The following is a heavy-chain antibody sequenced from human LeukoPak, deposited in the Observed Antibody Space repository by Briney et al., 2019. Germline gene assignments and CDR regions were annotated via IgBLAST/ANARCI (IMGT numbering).Heavy chain of an antibody. D-gene: IGHD6-13*01. CDR2: ISGSGGST. J-gene: IGHJ4*02. CDR3: AKVGYSSSWGGYYFDY. Sequence: GGSLRLSCAASGFTFSSYAMSWVRQAPGKGLEWVSAISGSGGSTYYADSVKGRFTISRDNSKNTLYLQMNSLRAEDTAVYHCAKVGYSSSWGGYYFDYWGQGTLVTVSS. CDR1: GFTFSSYA. V-gene: IGHV3-23*01.